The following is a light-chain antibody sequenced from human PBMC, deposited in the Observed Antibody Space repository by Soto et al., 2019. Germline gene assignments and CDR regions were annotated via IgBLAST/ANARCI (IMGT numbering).Light chain of an antibody. Sequence: ETVMTQSPVTLSLSPGDRATLSCRASHSVRSNLAWYQQKPGQAPRLLIYGASTRATGIPARFSGSGSGTEFTLTISSLQSEDFAVYYCQQYNNWPPITFGQGTRLEIK. CDR3: QQYNNWPPIT. J-gene: IGKJ5*01. CDR2: GAS. V-gene: IGKV3-15*01. CDR1: HSVRSN.